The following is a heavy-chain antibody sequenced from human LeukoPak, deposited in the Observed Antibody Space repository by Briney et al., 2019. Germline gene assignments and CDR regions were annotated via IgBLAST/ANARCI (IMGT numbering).Heavy chain of an antibody. CDR3: ASLPPPRGPFDY. D-gene: IGHD1-14*01. J-gene: IGHJ4*02. CDR1: GGSISSSSYY. Sequence: SETLSLTCTVSGGSISSSSYYWGWIRQPPGKGLEWIGSIYYSGSTYYNPSLKSRVTISVDTSKNQFSLKLSSVTAADTAVYYCASLPPPRGPFDYWGQGTLVTVSS. V-gene: IGHV4-39*07. CDR2: IYYSGST.